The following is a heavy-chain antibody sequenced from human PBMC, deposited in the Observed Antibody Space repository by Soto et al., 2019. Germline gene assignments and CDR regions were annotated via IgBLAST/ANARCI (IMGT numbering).Heavy chain of an antibody. V-gene: IGHV3-33*01. D-gene: IGHD3-10*01. J-gene: IGHJ6*02. CDR1: GFTFSSYG. CDR3: ARDRITMVRGVSMDV. Sequence: QVQLVESGGGVVQPGRSLRLSCAASGFTFSSYGMHWVRQAPGKGQEWVAVIWYDGSNKYYADSVKGRFTISRDNSKNTLYLQMNSLRAEDTAVYYCARDRITMVRGVSMDVWGQGTTVTVSS. CDR2: IWYDGSNK.